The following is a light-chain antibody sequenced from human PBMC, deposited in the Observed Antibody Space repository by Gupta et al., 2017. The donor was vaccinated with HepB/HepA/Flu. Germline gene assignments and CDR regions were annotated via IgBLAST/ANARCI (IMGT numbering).Light chain of an antibody. CDR2: NVN. CDR1: SSDVGAYDY. V-gene: IGLV2-14*01. J-gene: IGLJ2*01. Sequence: QSALTPPASVSGSLGPSITVFCTGTSSDVGAYDYVSWYQQHPGKAPKLMIYNVNNRPSGVSNRFSGSKSGNTASLTISGLQAEDEADYYCTAYRSISALVLFGGGTKLTVL. CDR3: TAYRSISALVL.